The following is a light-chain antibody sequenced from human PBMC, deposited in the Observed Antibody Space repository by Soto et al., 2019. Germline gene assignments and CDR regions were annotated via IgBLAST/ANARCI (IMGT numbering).Light chain of an antibody. V-gene: IGLV1-51*01. CDR2: DDN. CDR3: GSWDSSVSAYV. Sequence: SVLTQPPSGSAAPGQKVSISCSGSSSKIGGNSVSWYQQLPGTAPKLLIYDDNKRPSGIPDRFSGSKSGTSATLGITGFQTGDEADYYCGSWDSSVSAYVFGTGTKVTVL. J-gene: IGLJ1*01. CDR1: SSKIGGNS.